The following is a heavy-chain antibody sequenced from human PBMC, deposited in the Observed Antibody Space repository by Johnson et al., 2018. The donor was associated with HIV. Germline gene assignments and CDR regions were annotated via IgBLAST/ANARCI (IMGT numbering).Heavy chain of an antibody. CDR3: ARDRPVSYGYRGAFDF. Sequence: QVQLVESGGGVVQPGRSLRLSCAASGFTFSSYAVHWVRQAPGKGLEWVAVISYAGSNKYYADSVKGRFTISRENAKNSLYLQMNSLRAEDTAVYYCARDRPVSYGYRGAFDFWGQGTMVTVSS. V-gene: IGHV3-30-3*01. J-gene: IGHJ3*01. CDR2: ISYAGSNK. D-gene: IGHD5-18*01. CDR1: GFTFSSYA.